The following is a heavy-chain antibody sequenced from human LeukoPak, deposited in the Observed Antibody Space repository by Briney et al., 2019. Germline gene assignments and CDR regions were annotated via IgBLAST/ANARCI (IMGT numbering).Heavy chain of an antibody. J-gene: IGHJ4*02. CDR1: GFTFSDYY. V-gene: IGHV3-11*01. CDR2: ISSGGSTI. CDR3: TRRAAAGRCFGY. Sequence: GGSLRLSCAVSGFTFSDYYMSWIRQAPGKGLEWVSYISSGGSTISHADSVKGRFTISRDNAENSLYLQMNSLRAEDTAVYYCTRRAAAGRCFGYWGQGTLVTVSS. D-gene: IGHD6-13*01.